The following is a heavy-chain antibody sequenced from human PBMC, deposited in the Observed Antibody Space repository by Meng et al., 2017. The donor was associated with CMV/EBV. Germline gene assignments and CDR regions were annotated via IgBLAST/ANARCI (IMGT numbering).Heavy chain of an antibody. Sequence: SCTASGYTCSGYFIHWIRQAPGQRLEWMGWSNPNNRDTKYAERFQGRVTMTRDTSTNTVYMELDSLRFVDTAIYYCAKDESNGYTDYWGPGTLVTVSS. V-gene: IGHV1-2*02. J-gene: IGHJ4*02. CDR2: SNPNNRDT. CDR3: AKDESNGYTDY. CDR1: GYTCSGYF. D-gene: IGHD5-18*01.